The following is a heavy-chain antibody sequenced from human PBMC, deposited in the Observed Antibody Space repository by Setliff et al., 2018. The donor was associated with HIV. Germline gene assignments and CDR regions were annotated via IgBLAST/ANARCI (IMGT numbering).Heavy chain of an antibody. Sequence: SETLSLTCTVSGDSISSYYWTWIRQPPGKGLDWLGNIYYSGSTNFNPSLKGRVTISLDSSKNQFSLKLNSVTAADTAIYYCARGNPDYDILTGFWSHSFDYWGRGTLGTSPQ. D-gene: IGHD3-9*01. V-gene: IGHV4-59*01. CDR2: IYYSGST. J-gene: IGHJ4*02. CDR1: GDSISSYY. CDR3: ARGNPDYDILTGFWSHSFDY.